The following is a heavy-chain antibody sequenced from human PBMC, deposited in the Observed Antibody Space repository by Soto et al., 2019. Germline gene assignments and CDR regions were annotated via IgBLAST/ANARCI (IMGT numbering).Heavy chain of an antibody. V-gene: IGHV4-34*01. D-gene: IGHD3-3*01. CDR3: ARGFSFDP. Sequence: KSSETLSLTCAVYGGSFSGYYWSWIRQPPGKGLEWIGEINHSGSTNYNPSLKSRVTISVDTSKNQFSLKLSSVTAADTAVYYCARGFSFDPWGQGTLVTVSS. J-gene: IGHJ5*02. CDR1: GGSFSGYY. CDR2: INHSGST.